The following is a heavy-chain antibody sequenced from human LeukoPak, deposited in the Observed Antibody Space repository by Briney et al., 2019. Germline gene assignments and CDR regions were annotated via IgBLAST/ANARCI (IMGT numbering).Heavy chain of an antibody. J-gene: IGHJ4*02. CDR2: INHSGST. D-gene: IGHD4-17*01. CDR1: GGSFSTYY. V-gene: IGHV4-34*01. CDR3: ARVNDGDSFDY. Sequence: SETLSLTCAVYGGSFSTYYWSWIRQPPGKGLEWIGEINHSGSTNYNPSLKSRVTISVDTSKNQFSLKLSSVTAADTAVYYCARVNDGDSFDYWGQGTLVTVSS.